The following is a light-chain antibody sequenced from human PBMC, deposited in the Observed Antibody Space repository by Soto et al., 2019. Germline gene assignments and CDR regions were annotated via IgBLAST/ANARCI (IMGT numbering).Light chain of an antibody. Sequence: DMQMTQSPSSLSASVGDRVTITCRASQGISNYLAWYQQKPGKVPKLLIYTASTLQSGVPSRFSGSGSGTDFTLTISSLQPEDVATYYCQKYNSAPEGFTFGPGTKVDIK. CDR3: QKYNSAPEGFT. V-gene: IGKV1-27*01. CDR1: QGISNY. J-gene: IGKJ3*01. CDR2: TAS.